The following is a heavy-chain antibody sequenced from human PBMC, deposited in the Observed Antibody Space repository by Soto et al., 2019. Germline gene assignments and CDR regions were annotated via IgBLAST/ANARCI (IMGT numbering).Heavy chain of an antibody. J-gene: IGHJ4*02. CDR1: GFSLTTSGVG. V-gene: IGHV2-5*02. CDR3: AHRVLRTVFGLVTTTAIYFDF. Sequence: QITLNESGPTQVKPRQTLTLTCTFSGFSLTTSGVGVGWIRQSPGKAPEGLALIYWDDDKRYSPSLKSRLTTTKAHSQNPVVLTMADLDPADTATYYCAHRVLRTVFGLVTTTAIYFDFWGQGTPVAVSS. CDR2: IYWDDDK. D-gene: IGHD3-3*01.